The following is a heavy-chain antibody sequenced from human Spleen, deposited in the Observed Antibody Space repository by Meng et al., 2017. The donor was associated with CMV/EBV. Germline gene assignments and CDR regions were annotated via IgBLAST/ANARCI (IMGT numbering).Heavy chain of an antibody. D-gene: IGHD3-16*01. CDR1: GCSVSSGRYY. CDR3: ARSAKRSGFVWSHWYFDL. V-gene: IGHV4-61*01. Sequence: SETLSLTCTVSGCSVSSGRYYWSWIRQPPGKGLEWIGYIYDSGRTNFNSALNSRVTISVDTSKNQFSLKLSSGTDADPAVYYCARSAKRSGFVWSHWYFDLWGRGTLVTVSS. CDR2: IYDSGRT. J-gene: IGHJ2*01.